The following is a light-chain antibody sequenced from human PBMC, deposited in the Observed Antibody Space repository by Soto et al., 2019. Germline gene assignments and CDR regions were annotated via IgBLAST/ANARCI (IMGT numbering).Light chain of an antibody. CDR3: QQGYTSAIT. J-gene: IGKJ5*01. Sequence: DIQMTQSPSSLSASVGDRVTITCLASHDIGNYLNWYQQKPGKAPKLLIYYASNLETGVSSRFSGSGSGTDFTLTVNSLQPEDFATYYCQQGYTSAITFGQGTRLEI. CDR1: HDIGNY. CDR2: YAS. V-gene: IGKV1-33*01.